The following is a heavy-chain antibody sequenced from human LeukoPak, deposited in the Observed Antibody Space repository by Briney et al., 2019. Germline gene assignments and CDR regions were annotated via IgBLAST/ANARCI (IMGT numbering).Heavy chain of an antibody. CDR3: ARNYYGSGSFYVHN. J-gene: IGHJ4*02. CDR2: IYHSGTT. Sequence: PSETLSLTCTVSGASVRGDYWSWIRQPPGKGLEWIGLIYHSGTTHYNPSLKSRLTFSLDKSKNQFSLKLTSVTAADTALYYCARNYYGSGSFYVHNWGQGTLVTVSS. V-gene: IGHV4-59*02. CDR1: GASVRGDY. D-gene: IGHD3-10*01.